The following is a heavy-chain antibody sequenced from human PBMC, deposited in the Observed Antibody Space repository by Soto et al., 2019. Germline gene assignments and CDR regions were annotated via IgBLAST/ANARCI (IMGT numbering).Heavy chain of an antibody. J-gene: IGHJ6*02. CDR3: ARVPDV. V-gene: IGHV4-30-2*01. Sequence: QLQLQESGSGLVKPSQTLSLTCAVSGGSISSGGYSWSWIRQPPGKGLEWIGYIYHSGSTYYNPSPXSXXTISVDRSKHQFSLKVSSVTAADTAVYYCARVPDVWGQGTTVTVSS. CDR1: GGSISSGGYS. CDR2: IYHSGST.